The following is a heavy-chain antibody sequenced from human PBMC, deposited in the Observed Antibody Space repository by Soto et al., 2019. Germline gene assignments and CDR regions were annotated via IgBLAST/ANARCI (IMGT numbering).Heavy chain of an antibody. J-gene: IGHJ5*02. V-gene: IGHV4-34*01. CDR1: GVSFSGYY. Sequence: SETLSLTCAVYGVSFSGYYWSWIRQPPGKGLEWIGEINHSGSTNYNPSLKSRVTISVDTSKNQFSLKLSSVTAADTAVYYCARGSYCTNGVCYTTWFDPWGQGTLVTVSS. CDR3: ARGSYCTNGVCYTTWFDP. D-gene: IGHD2-8*01. CDR2: INHSGST.